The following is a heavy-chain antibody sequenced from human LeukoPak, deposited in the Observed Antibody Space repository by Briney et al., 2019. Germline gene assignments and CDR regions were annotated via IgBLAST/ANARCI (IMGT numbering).Heavy chain of an antibody. CDR3: AKAGIGVVGYFDY. V-gene: IGHV3-33*06. D-gene: IGHD6-19*01. CDR1: GFTFRSYG. J-gene: IGHJ4*02. Sequence: GGSLRLSCAASGFTFRSYGMHWVRQAPGKGLEWVAVIWYDGSNKYYTDSVKGRFTISRDNSKNTLYLQMNSLRDEDTALYYCAKAGIGVVGYFDYWGQGTLVTVSS. CDR2: IWYDGSNK.